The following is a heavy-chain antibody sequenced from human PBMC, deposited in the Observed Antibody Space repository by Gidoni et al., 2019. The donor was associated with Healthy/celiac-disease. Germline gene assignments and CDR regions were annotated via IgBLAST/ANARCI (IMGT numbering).Heavy chain of an antibody. CDR2: ISGSGGST. CDR3: AKDGAGCSSTSCYGLYYYYYYMDV. CDR1: GFTFSSYA. J-gene: IGHJ6*03. V-gene: IGHV3-23*01. Sequence: EVQLLESGGGLVQPGGSLRLSCAASGFTFSSYAMSWVRQAPGKGLEWVSAISGSGGSTYYADSVKGRFTISRDNSKNTLYLQMNSLRAEDTAVYYCAKDGAGCSSTSCYGLYYYYYYMDVWGKGTTVTVSS. D-gene: IGHD2-2*01.